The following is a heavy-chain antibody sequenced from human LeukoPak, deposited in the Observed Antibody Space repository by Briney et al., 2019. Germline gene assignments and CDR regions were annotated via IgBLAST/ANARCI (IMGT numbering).Heavy chain of an antibody. J-gene: IGHJ5*02. CDR2: IYYSGST. Sequence: PSETLSLTCTVSGGSISSYYWSWIRQPPGKGLEWIGYIYYSGSTNYNPSLKGRVTISVDTSKNQFSLKLSSVTAADTAVYYCARMGVGRITMVRGVIRWFDPWGQGTLVTVSS. CDR3: ARMGVGRITMVRGVIRWFDP. V-gene: IGHV4-59*01. CDR1: GGSISSYY. D-gene: IGHD3-10*01.